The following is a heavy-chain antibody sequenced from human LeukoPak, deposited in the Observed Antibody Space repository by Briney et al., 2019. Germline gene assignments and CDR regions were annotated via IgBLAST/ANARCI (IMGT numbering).Heavy chain of an antibody. J-gene: IGHJ4*02. CDR2: ISGSGAGT. CDR1: GFTFNSYA. V-gene: IGHV3-23*01. Sequence: GGSLRLSCAASGFTFNSYAMTWVRQAPGKGLEWVSGISGSGAGTYYADSVKGRFTISRDNSKNTLYLQMNSLRADDTAVYYCAKGDMGIAVAGAFDYWGQGTLVTVSS. D-gene: IGHD6-19*01. CDR3: AKGDMGIAVAGAFDY.